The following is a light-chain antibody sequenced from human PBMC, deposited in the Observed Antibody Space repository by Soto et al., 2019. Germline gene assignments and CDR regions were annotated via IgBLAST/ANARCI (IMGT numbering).Light chain of an antibody. CDR3: SSYTTSSTYV. J-gene: IGLJ1*01. Sequence: SALTQPASVSGSPGQSIAISCTGTSSDVGGYNYVSWYQQHPGKAPKLILCDVSNRPSGVSDRFSGSKSGNTASLTISGLQTEDEADYYCSSYTTSSTYVFGTGTQLTVL. CDR2: DVS. V-gene: IGLV2-14*01. CDR1: SSDVGGYNY.